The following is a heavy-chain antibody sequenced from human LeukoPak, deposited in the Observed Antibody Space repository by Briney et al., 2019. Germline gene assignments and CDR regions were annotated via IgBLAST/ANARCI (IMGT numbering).Heavy chain of an antibody. CDR1: GFAFNTYA. V-gene: IGHV3-33*01. CDR3: AREIFGSGGCPDF. Sequence: PGRSLRLSCAASGFAFNTYAMHWVRQAPGRGLEWVALIWHDGSHKFYSNSVRGQFTISRDNSKNTVSLQMNNLRPEDTAVYYCAREIFGSGGCPDFWGQGTLVTVSS. D-gene: IGHD3-10*01. CDR2: IWHDGSHK. J-gene: IGHJ4*02.